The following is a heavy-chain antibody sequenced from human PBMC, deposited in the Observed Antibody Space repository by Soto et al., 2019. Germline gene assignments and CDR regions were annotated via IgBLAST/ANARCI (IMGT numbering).Heavy chain of an antibody. CDR2: ISAYNGNT. V-gene: IGHV1-18*01. Sequence: ASVKLSCKASGYSFTSYGISWVRQAPRQGLEWMGWISAYNGNTNYAQKLQDRFIMTEDTSTDTAYMELSTLRSEDTAVYYCATSLRNFDWLFPFDYWGQGTLVTVSS. CDR3: ATSLRNFDWLFPFDY. J-gene: IGHJ4*02. CDR1: GYSFTSYG. D-gene: IGHD3-9*01.